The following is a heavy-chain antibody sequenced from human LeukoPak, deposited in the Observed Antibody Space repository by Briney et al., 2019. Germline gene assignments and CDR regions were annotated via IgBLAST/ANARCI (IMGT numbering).Heavy chain of an antibody. CDR3: ARLVDYDSSGYLDY. CDR1: GGSISSYY. V-gene: IGHV4-59*08. CDR2: IYYSGST. J-gene: IGHJ4*02. Sequence: SETLSLTCTVSGGSISSYYWSWLRQPPGKGLEWIGYIYYSGSTNYNPSLKSRVTISVDTSKNQFSLKLSSVTAADTAVYYCARLVDYDSSGYLDYWGQGTLVTVSS. D-gene: IGHD3-22*01.